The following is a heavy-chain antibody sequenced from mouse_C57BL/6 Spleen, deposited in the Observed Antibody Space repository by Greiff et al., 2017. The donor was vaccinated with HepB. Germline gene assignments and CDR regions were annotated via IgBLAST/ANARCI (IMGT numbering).Heavy chain of an antibody. J-gene: IGHJ2*01. CDR2: INPNNGGT. D-gene: IGHD1-1*02. CDR1: GYTFTDYY. Sequence: EVQLQQSGPELVKPGASVKISCKASGYTFTDYYMNWVKQSHGKSLEWIGDINPNNGGTSYNQKFKGKATLTVDKSSSTAYMELRSLTSEDSAVYYCARGGNYVGIWYFDYWGQGTTLTVSS. V-gene: IGHV1-26*01. CDR3: ARGGNYVGIWYFDY.